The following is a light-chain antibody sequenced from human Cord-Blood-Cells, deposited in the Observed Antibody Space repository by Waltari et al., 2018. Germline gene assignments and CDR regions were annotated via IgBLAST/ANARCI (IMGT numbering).Light chain of an antibody. CDR2: EVS. J-gene: IGLJ1*01. Sequence: QSALTQPPSVSWSPGQSVTISCTGTSSDVGSYNRVSWYQQPPGTAPKLMIYEVSNRPSGVPDRFSGSKSGNTASLTISGLQAEDEADYYYSSYTSSSTFVFGTGTKVTVL. V-gene: IGLV2-18*02. CDR3: SSYTSSSTFV. CDR1: SSDVGSYNR.